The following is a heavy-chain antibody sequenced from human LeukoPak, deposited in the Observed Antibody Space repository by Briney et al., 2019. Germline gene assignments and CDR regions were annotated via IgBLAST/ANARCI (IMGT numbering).Heavy chain of an antibody. CDR1: GYTFTTYP. J-gene: IGHJ4*02. CDR2: INTNTGNP. D-gene: IGHD3-9*01. CDR3: ARGQHKIDVLRYFDY. Sequence: ASVKVSCKASGYTFTTYPMNWVRQAPGQGLEWMGWINTNTGNPTYAQGFTGRFVFSLDTSVSTAYLQISGLKADDTAVYYCARGQHKIDVLRYFDYWGQGTLVTVSS. V-gene: IGHV7-4-1*02.